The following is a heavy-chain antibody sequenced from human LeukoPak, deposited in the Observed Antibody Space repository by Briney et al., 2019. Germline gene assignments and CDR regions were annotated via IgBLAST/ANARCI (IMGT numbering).Heavy chain of an antibody. CDR3: ARVSDIMISFGGAISYFDY. Sequence: NPSETLSLTCTLNGDSLNGSHWSWIRQPPGKGLEWIGEINQSGGTRYNPALWSRLTISIDTSKNKFSLQLTSVTAADTGVYFCARVSDIMISFGGAISYFDYWGQGTLVTVSS. J-gene: IGHJ4*02. CDR2: INQSGGT. CDR1: GDSLNGSH. D-gene: IGHD3-16*02. V-gene: IGHV4-34*01.